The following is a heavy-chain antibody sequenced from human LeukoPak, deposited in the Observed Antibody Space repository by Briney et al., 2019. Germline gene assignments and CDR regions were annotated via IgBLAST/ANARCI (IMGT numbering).Heavy chain of an antibody. CDR2: INQDGSDM. D-gene: IGHD3-10*01. CDR3: ARDFPGIGRGTFDF. J-gene: IGHJ3*01. V-gene: IGHV3-7*03. CDR1: GFIFNTFW. Sequence: PGGSLRLSCAASGFIFNTFWMNWVRLTPGKGLEWVANINQDGSDMYYVDSVKGRFFVSRDNARNLVYLQMNSLRVDDTVVYYCARDFPGIGRGTFDFWGQGTIIIVSS.